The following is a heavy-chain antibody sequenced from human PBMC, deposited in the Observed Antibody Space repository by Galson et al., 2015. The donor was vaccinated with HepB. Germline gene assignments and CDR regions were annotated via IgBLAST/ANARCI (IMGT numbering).Heavy chain of an antibody. J-gene: IGHJ4*02. D-gene: IGHD5-18*01. CDR3: ARAREYSYGDFDY. V-gene: IGHV3-7*03. CDR1: GFTFSSYW. Sequence: SLRLSCAASGFTFSSYWMNWVRQAPGKGLEWVANIKQDGTEKYYVDSVKGRFTVSRDNPKNSLYLQLNSLRAEDTAVYYCARAREYSYGDFDYWGQGTLVTVSS. CDR2: IKQDGTEK.